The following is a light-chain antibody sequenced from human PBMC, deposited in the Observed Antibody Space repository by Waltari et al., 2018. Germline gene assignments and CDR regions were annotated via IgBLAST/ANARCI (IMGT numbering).Light chain of an antibody. V-gene: IGKV3-20*01. CDR1: QSISRF. Sequence: EIVLPQSPGTLSLSPGERATLSCRASQSISRFLAWYQQKPGQAPRLLIYAASNRATGIPDRFSGSGSGTDFSLTISRLEPEDFAVYFCQNHERLPAVFGQGTKVEIK. J-gene: IGKJ1*01. CDR3: QNHERLPAV. CDR2: AAS.